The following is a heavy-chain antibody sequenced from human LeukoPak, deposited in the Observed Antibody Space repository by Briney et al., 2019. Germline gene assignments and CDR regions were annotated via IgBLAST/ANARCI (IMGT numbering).Heavy chain of an antibody. Sequence: GGSLTLSCAVSGITLSNYGMSWDRQAPGKGLEWVAGISGSGGSTNYADSVKGRFTISRDNPKNTLFLQMNSLRAEDTAVYFCAKRGVVIRVILVGFHKEAYYFDSWGQGALVTVSS. V-gene: IGHV3-23*01. CDR3: AKRGVVIRVILVGFHKEAYYFDS. CDR1: GITLSNYG. CDR2: ISGSGGST. J-gene: IGHJ4*02. D-gene: IGHD3-22*01.